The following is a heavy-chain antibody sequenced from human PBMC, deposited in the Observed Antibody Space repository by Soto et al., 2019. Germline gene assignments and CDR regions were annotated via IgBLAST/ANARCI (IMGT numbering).Heavy chain of an antibody. V-gene: IGHV3-53*01. J-gene: IGHJ4*02. D-gene: IGHD1-26*01. CDR3: ARGWELNYFNY. CDR2: IYSGGSR. Sequence: EVQLVESGGGLIQPGGSLRLSCAASGVTVSSNYMSWVRQAPGKGIEWVSVIYSGGSRYYADSVKGRFTISRDNAKNTLYVQMNSLRAEDTAVYYRARGWELNYFNYCGQGSLVTFSS. CDR1: GVTVSSNY.